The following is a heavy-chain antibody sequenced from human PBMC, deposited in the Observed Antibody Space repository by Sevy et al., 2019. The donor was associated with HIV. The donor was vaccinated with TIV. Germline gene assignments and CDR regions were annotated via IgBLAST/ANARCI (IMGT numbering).Heavy chain of an antibody. Sequence: KQSQTLSLTCAISGDGLYSRGTVWNWIRQSPSRGLEWLGRTYYRSKWWNNYALSVKSRISINPDTSKNQVSLHLNSVTPDDTAVYYCARDGGANWDGRPSGTVFDYWGQGSLVTVSS. CDR3: ARDGGANWDGRPSGTVFDY. CDR1: GDGLYSRGTV. J-gene: IGHJ4*02. D-gene: IGHD1-1*01. CDR2: TYYRSKWWN. V-gene: IGHV6-1*01.